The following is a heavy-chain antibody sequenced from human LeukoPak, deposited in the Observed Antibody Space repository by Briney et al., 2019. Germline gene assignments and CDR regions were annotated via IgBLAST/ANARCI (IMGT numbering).Heavy chain of an antibody. V-gene: IGHV1-2*02. Sequence: ASVKVSCKASGYTFTGYYMHWVRQAPRQGLEWMGWINPNSGGTNYAQKFQGRVTMTRDTSISTAYMELSRLRSDDTAVYYCARAIYGDYQYYFDYWGQGTLVTVSS. CDR2: INPNSGGT. CDR1: GYTFTGYY. CDR3: ARAIYGDYQYYFDY. J-gene: IGHJ4*02. D-gene: IGHD4-17*01.